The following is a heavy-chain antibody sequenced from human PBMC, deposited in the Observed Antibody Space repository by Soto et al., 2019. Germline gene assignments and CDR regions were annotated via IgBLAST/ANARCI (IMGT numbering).Heavy chain of an antibody. CDR2: ISGRGDST. D-gene: IGHD1-26*01. CDR3: AKDPPGELLPTCFDP. V-gene: IGHV3-23*01. CDR1: GFTFSSYA. Sequence: EVQLLESGGGLVQPGGSLRLSCAASGFTFSSYAMNWLRQAPGKGLEWVSAISGRGDSTYYVDSVKGRFTISRDNSNNTLYLQMNSLRAEDTAVYYCAKDPPGELLPTCFDPWGQGTLVTVSS. J-gene: IGHJ5*02.